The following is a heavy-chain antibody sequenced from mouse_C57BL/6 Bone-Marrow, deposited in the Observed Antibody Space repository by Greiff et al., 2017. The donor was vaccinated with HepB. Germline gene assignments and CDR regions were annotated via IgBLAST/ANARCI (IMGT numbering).Heavy chain of an antibody. V-gene: IGHV3-6*01. CDR1: GYSITSGYY. CDR3: ARGLRFQFAY. J-gene: IGHJ3*01. Sequence: DVQLQESGPGLVKPSQSLSLTCSVTGYSITSGYYWNWIRQFPGNKLEWMGYISYDGSNNYNPSLKNRISITRDTSKNQFFLKLNSVTTEDTATYYCARGLRFQFAYWGQGTLVTVSA. CDR2: ISYDGSN.